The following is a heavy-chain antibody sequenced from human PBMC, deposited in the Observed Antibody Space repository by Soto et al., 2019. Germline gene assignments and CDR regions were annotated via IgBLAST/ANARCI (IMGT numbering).Heavy chain of an antibody. J-gene: IGHJ6*02. Sequence: QVQLVQSGAEVKKPGASVKVSCKASGYTFTSYAMHWVRQAPGQRLEWMGWINAGNGNTKYSQKFQGRVTITRDTSESTAYMELSSLRSEDTAVYYCAREGRDYGDSTNYYGMDVWGQGTTVTVSS. CDR1: GYTFTSYA. CDR3: AREGRDYGDSTNYYGMDV. D-gene: IGHD4-17*01. CDR2: INAGNGNT. V-gene: IGHV1-3*01.